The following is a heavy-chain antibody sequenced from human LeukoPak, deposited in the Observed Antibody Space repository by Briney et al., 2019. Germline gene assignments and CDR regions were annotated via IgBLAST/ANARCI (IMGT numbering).Heavy chain of an antibody. CDR2: INHSGST. CDR3: ARVTGYMIEDYFDY. V-gene: IGHV4-34*01. D-gene: IGHD3-22*01. Sequence: SETLSLTCTVSGGSISSYYWSWIRQPPGKGLEWIGEINHSGSTNYNPSLKSRVTISVDTSKNQFSLKLSSVTAADTAVYYCARVTGYMIEDYFDYWGQGTLVTVSS. J-gene: IGHJ4*02. CDR1: GGSISSYY.